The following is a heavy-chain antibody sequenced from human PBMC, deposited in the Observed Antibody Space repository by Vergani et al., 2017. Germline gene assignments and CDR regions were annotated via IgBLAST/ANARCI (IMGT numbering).Heavy chain of an antibody. J-gene: IGHJ1*01. CDR1: GFTFNSYG. CDR2: ISYDGTQK. CDR3: ATKSCGTPGCQIGYFRE. V-gene: IGHV3-30*03. D-gene: IGHD1-1*01. Sequence: QVQLAESGGGVVQPGGSLRLSCAASGFTFNSYGMHWVRQAPGKGLEWVAVISYDGTQKYYADSVKGRFTISRDNSKSTLYLQMNSLRTEDTAVYYCATKSCGTPGCQIGYFREWGQGTLVTVSS.